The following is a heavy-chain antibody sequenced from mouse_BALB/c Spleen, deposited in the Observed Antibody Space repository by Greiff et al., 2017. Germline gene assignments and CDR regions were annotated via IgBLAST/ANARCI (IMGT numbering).Heavy chain of an antibody. Sequence: QVQLQQSGAELARPGASVKLSCKASGYTFTSYWMQWVKQRPGQGLEWIGAIYPGDGDTRYTQKFKGKATLTADKSSSTAYMQLSSLASEDSAVYYCARCTTVNYAMDYWGQGTSVTVSA. CDR1: GYTFTSYW. D-gene: IGHD1-1*01. V-gene: IGHV1-87*01. CDR3: ARCTTVNYAMDY. J-gene: IGHJ4*01. CDR2: IYPGDGDT.